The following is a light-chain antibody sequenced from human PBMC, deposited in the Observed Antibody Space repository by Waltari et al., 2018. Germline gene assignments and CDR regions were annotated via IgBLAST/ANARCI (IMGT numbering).Light chain of an antibody. V-gene: IGKV3-11*01. CDR2: NAL. Sequence: EIVLTQSPGTLSLSPGERATLSCRASQSVHNYLAWYQQKPGQAPRLLIYNALHRATGLPARFSCSGAGTDFTPTIRRLQPGDFGGYYCQQRGNWITCGQGTRLEIK. J-gene: IGKJ5*01. CDR3: QQRGNWIT. CDR1: QSVHNY.